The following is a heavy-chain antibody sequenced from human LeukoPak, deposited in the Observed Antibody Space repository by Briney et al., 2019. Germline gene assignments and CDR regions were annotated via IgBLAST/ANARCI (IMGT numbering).Heavy chain of an antibody. J-gene: IGHJ4*02. V-gene: IGHV4-34*01. CDR2: INHSGTT. D-gene: IGHD4-17*01. Sequence: PSETLSLTCAVYAGSFSGYYWSWIRQPPGKGLEWIGEINHSGTTNYNPSLKSRVTLSVDTSKNQFSLKLSSVTAADTAVYYCARLRMTPVTTSYFFDSWGQGTLVTVSS. CDR3: ARLRMTPVTTSYFFDS. CDR1: AGSFSGYY.